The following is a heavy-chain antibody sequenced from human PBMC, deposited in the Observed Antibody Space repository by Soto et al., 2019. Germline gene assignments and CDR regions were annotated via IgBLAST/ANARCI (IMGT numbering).Heavy chain of an antibody. CDR1: GYIFIHYY. J-gene: IGHJ4*02. D-gene: IGHD2-21*01. CDR2: INPNGGST. V-gene: IGHV1-46*01. CDR3: ARSLLQGDF. Sequence: QVQLVQSGAEVKKPGASVKVSCKASGYIFIHYYIHWVRQAPGQGLEWMAIINPNGGSTNYAQNFQGSVTVPSNTTTSTDYMELNSLGSDDTAVYFCARSLLQGDFWGQGTLVTVSS.